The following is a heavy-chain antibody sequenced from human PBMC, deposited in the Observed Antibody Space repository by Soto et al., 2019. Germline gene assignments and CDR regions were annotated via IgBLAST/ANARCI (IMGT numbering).Heavy chain of an antibody. J-gene: IGHJ5*02. CDR1: GYPFTKYD. V-gene: IGHV1-8*01. D-gene: IGHD4-4*01. CDR3: ARSPPRVEKNNYAGGWFDP. Sequence: QVQLVQSGAEVKKPGASVKVSCKASGYPFTKYDINWVRQATGQGLEWIGWINPNSGNTGYSKKFQGRVTMTRNTSISTAYMELSSLRFDDTAVYYCARSPPRVEKNNYAGGWFDPWGQGTLVTVSS. CDR2: INPNSGNT.